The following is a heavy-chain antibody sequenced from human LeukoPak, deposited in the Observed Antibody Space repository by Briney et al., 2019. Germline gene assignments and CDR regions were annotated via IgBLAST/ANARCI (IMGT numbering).Heavy chain of an antibody. CDR3: AKDKYSSSWYGLFDC. CDR1: GFSFEDYA. V-gene: IGHV3-9*01. Sequence: GRSLRLSCAASGFSFEDYAMHWVRQAPGKGPGWVSGISWNSDSIGYADSVKGRFTISRDNAKNSLFLQMDSLRVEDTALYYCAKDKYSSSWYGLFDCWGQGTLVTVSS. CDR2: ISWNSDSI. J-gene: IGHJ4*02. D-gene: IGHD6-13*01.